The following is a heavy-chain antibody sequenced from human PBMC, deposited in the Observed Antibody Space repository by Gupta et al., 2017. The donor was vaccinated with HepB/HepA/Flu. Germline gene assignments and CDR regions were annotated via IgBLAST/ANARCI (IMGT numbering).Heavy chain of an antibody. D-gene: IGHD5-18*01. CDR2: INPNSGGT. Sequence: QVQLVQSGAEVKKPGASVKVSCKASGYTFTGHYMHWVRQAPGQGLEWMGWINPNSGGTNYAQKFQGRVTMTRDTSISTAYMELSRLRSDDTAVYYCARDRVGTAMAPRYYYMDVWGKGTTVTVSS. CDR1: GYTFTGHY. J-gene: IGHJ6*03. V-gene: IGHV1-2*02. CDR3: ARDRVGTAMAPRYYYMDV.